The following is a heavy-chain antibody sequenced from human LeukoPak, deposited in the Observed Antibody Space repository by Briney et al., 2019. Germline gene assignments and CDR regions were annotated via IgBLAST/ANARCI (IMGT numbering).Heavy chain of an antibody. D-gene: IGHD6-25*01. CDR2: VNGDGTST. J-gene: IGHJ4*02. CDR1: GFTFSTYW. Sequence: GGSLRLSCTASGFTFSTYWMHWVRQAPGKGLVWVSRVNGDGTSTVYADSVKGRFTISRDNAKNTLYLQMNSLRAEDTAVYYCARDQSPAHFWGQGTLVTVSS. CDR3: ARDQSPAHF. V-gene: IGHV3-74*01.